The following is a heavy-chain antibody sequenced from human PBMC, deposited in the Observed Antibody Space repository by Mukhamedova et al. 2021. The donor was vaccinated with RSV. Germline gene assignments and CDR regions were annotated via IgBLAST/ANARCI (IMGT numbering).Heavy chain of an antibody. J-gene: IGHJ4*02. V-gene: IGHV4-34*01. CDR3: ARLRNYYDSGSYRVRLAYFDY. Sequence: SRVTISVDTSKNQFSLKLSSVTAADTAVYYCARLRNYYDSGSYRVRLAYFDYWGQGTLVTVSS. D-gene: IGHD3-10*01.